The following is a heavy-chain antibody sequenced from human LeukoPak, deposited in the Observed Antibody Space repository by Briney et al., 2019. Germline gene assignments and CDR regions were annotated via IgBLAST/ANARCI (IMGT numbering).Heavy chain of an antibody. CDR1: GYTFTSYG. V-gene: IGHV1-18*01. CDR3: ARNGYSSSSTAFDI. J-gene: IGHJ3*02. D-gene: IGHD6-6*01. CDR2: ISAYNGNT. Sequence: ASVKVSCKASGYTFTSYGISWVRQAPGQGLEWMGWISAYNGNTNYAQKLQGGVTMTTDTSTSTAYVELRSLRSDDTAVYYCARNGYSSSSTAFDIWGQGTMVTVSS.